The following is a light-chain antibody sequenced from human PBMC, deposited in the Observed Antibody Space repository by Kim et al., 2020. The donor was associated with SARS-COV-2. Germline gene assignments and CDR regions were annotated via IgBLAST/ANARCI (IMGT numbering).Light chain of an antibody. Sequence: ASIGDRVAVTCRASQDISNSLAWYQQKAGKAPKLLIFAASTLQSGVPSRFSGSGSGTEFTLTISSLQAEDCATYYCQQLNHYPWTFGQGTKVDIK. V-gene: IGKV1-9*01. CDR3: QQLNHYPWT. CDR1: QDISNS. J-gene: IGKJ1*01. CDR2: AAS.